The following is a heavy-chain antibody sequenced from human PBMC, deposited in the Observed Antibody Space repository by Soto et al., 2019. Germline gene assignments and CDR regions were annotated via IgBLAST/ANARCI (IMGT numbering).Heavy chain of an antibody. J-gene: IGHJ6*01. Sequence: GGSLRLSCSASGFTFGDYAVSWVRQAPGKGLEWVGFIRSKAFGGTTEYAASVKGRSTISRHDSKSIAYLQMCSLKNEDTAVYYCSRDSLLGTYYYASRGNGMAVWGQGTTVTVSS. CDR2: IRSKAFGGTT. D-gene: IGHD3-22*01. V-gene: IGHV3-49*04. CDR3: SRDSLLGTYYYASRGNGMAV. CDR1: GFTFGDYA.